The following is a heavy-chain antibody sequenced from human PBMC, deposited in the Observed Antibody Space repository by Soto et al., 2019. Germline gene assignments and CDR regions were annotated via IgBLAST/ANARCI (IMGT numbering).Heavy chain of an antibody. CDR2: IYYSGST. Sequence: PSETLSLTCTVSGGSIISYYCSFIRHPPGKGLEWIVYIYYSGSTNYNPSLKSRVTISVDTSKNQFSLKLSSVTAADTAVYCCARTFIWSSSDWFDPWGQGTLVTVSS. V-gene: IGHV4-59*01. CDR3: ARTFIWSSSDWFDP. CDR1: GGSIISYY. J-gene: IGHJ5*02. D-gene: IGHD6-6*01.